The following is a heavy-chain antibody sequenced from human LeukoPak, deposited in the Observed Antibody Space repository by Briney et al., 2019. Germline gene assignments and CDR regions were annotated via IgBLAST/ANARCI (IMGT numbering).Heavy chain of an antibody. CDR3: ARRLLGYCSGGSCYSGYFQH. V-gene: IGHV4-34*01. D-gene: IGHD2-15*01. CDR2: INHSGIT. J-gene: IGHJ1*01. Sequence: PSETLSLTCTVSGGSISSYYWSWIRQPPGKGLEWIGEINHSGITNYNPSLKSRVTISVDTSKNQFSLKLSSVTAADTAVYYCARRLLGYCSGGSCYSGYFQHWGQGTLVTVSS. CDR1: GGSISSYY.